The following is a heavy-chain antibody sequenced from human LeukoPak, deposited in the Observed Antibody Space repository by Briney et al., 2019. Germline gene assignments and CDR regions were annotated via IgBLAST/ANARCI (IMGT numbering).Heavy chain of an antibody. D-gene: IGHD2-2*01. CDR2: INPSGDRT. Sequence: ASVKVSCKASGFTFTSYYTHWVRQAPGQGLEWMGIINPSGDRTSYAQKCQGRVTMTRDTSTSTVYMELSSLRSEDTAVYYCAREGGLGLLGCSTSCYYDYWGQGTLVTVSS. CDR3: AREGGLGLLGCSTSCYYDY. CDR1: GFTFTSYY. V-gene: IGHV1-46*01. J-gene: IGHJ4*02.